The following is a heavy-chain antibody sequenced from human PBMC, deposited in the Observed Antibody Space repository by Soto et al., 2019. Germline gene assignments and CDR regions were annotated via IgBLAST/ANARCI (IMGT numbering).Heavy chain of an antibody. Sequence: EVQLVESGGGLVQPGRSLRLSCTASGFTFDDYAMHWVRQAPGKGLEWVSGISWNSGSIGYADSVKGRFTISRDNAKNSLYLQMNSLRAEDTALYYCAKGPYSSSSPDWFDPWGQGTLVTVSS. CDR1: GFTFDDYA. J-gene: IGHJ5*02. V-gene: IGHV3-9*01. CDR2: ISWNSGSI. D-gene: IGHD6-6*01. CDR3: AKGPYSSSSPDWFDP.